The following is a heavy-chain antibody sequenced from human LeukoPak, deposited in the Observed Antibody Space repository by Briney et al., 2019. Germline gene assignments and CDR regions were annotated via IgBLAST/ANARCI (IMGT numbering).Heavy chain of an antibody. Sequence: PSETLSLTCTVSGGSISSSSYYWGWIRQPPGKGLEWIGSIYYSGSTYYNPSLKSRVTISVDTSTTQFSLKLSSVTAADAAVYYCARHLAVAGADAFDIWGQGTMVTVSS. CDR3: ARHLAVAGADAFDI. J-gene: IGHJ3*02. CDR1: GGSISSSSYY. V-gene: IGHV4-39*01. CDR2: IYYSGST. D-gene: IGHD6-19*01.